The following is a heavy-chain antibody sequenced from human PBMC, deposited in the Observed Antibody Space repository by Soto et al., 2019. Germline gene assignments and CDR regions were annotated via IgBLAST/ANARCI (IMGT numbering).Heavy chain of an antibody. CDR2: ISIDGSRT. V-gene: IGHV3-74*01. Sequence: PGGSLRLSCAASGFTFSSYWMHWVRQAPGKGLVWVSRISIDGSRTNYADSVKGRFTISRDNAKNTLYLQMNGLRAEDTAVYYCAKGGQSGFWSGYYLDVWGQGTTVTVSS. D-gene: IGHD3-3*01. CDR1: GFTFSSYW. J-gene: IGHJ6*02. CDR3: AKGGQSGFWSGYYLDV.